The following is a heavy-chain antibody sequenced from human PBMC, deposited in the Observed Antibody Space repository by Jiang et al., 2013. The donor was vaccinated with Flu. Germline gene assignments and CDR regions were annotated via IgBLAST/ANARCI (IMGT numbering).Heavy chain of an antibody. D-gene: IGHD3-22*01. Sequence: PGLVKPSETLSLTCTVSGGSMRSNTYQWGWIRRPPGKGLEWLGSIDSRGTTSNNPALQSRVTLSVDTSENQFSLRMTSVTAADTAVYFCGTTPSIDRYDTSGYYVWGPGTLVSVSS. CDR2: IDSRGTT. V-gene: IGHV4-39*07. J-gene: IGHJ4*02. CDR3: GTTPSIDRYDTSGYYV. CDR1: GGSMRSNTYQ.